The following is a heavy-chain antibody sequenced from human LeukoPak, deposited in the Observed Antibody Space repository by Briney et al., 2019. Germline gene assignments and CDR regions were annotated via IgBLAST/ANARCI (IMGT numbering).Heavy chain of an antibody. Sequence: PSETLSLTCAVSGGSISSSNWWSWVRQPPGKGREWIGEIYHSGSINYNPSLKSRVTISVDKSKNQFSLKLSSVTAADTAVYYCARDTGAMVAGFDYWGQGTLVTVSS. CDR3: ARDTGAMVAGFDY. D-gene: IGHD5-18*01. J-gene: IGHJ4*02. CDR1: GGSISSSNW. V-gene: IGHV4-4*02. CDR2: IYHSGSI.